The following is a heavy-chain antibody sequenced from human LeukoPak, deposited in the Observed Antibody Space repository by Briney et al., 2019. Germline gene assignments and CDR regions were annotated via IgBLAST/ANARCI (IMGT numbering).Heavy chain of an antibody. J-gene: IGHJ2*01. CDR3: ARARGRDPHIVVVTDDWYFDL. Sequence: PSENLSLTCTVSAGSISIGGYYWSWIRQHPGKGLESIGYIYYSGSTNYNPSLKSRVTISVDTSKNQFSLKLSSVTAADTAVYYCARARGRDPHIVVVTDDWYFDLWGRGTLVTVSS. CDR2: IYYSGST. CDR1: AGSISIGGYY. D-gene: IGHD2-21*02. V-gene: IGHV4-61*08.